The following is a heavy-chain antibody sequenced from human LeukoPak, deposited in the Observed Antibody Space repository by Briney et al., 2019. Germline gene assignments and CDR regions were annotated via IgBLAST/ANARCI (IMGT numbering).Heavy chain of an antibody. Sequence: GGSLGLSCAASGFTVSSNYMSWVRQAPGKGLEWVSVIYSGGSTYYADSVKGRFTISRDNSKNTLYLQMNSLRAEDTAVYYCARDCSSTSCYDKFDYWGQGTLVTVSS. V-gene: IGHV3-66*02. CDR2: IYSGGST. D-gene: IGHD2-2*01. CDR1: GFTVSSNY. CDR3: ARDCSSTSCYDKFDY. J-gene: IGHJ4*02.